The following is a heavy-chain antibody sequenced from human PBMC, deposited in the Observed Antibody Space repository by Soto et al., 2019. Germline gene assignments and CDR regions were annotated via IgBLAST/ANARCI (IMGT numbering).Heavy chain of an antibody. V-gene: IGHV3-15*07. Sequence: EVQLVESGGGLVKPGGSLRLSCAASDFTITNAWMNWVRQAPGKGLEWVGRIKTKAEGGATDYAAPLKGRFTISRDDSRNTLFLQMNSLKTEDTAVYYWTTGSVEGVWGPGATVTVSS. CDR1: DFTITNAW. J-gene: IGHJ6*02. CDR2: IKTKAEGGAT. D-gene: IGHD2-15*01. CDR3: TTGSVEGV.